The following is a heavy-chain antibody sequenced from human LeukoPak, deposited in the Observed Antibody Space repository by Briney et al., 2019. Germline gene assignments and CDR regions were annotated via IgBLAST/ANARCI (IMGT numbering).Heavy chain of an antibody. J-gene: IGHJ4*02. Sequence: SGGSLRLSCAGSGFTFSTYGMTWVRQAPGEGLEWVSGISGSGANTYYADSVKGRFSISRDNSRNTLYLQMNSLRADDTAVYYCARDMYDNGWSSFDYWGQGTLVTVSS. CDR2: ISGSGANT. D-gene: IGHD3-10*01. CDR3: ARDMYDNGWSSFDY. V-gene: IGHV3-23*01. CDR1: GFTFSTYG.